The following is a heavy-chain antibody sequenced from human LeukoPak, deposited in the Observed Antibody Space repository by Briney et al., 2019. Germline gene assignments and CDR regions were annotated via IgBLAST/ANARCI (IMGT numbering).Heavy chain of an antibody. CDR3: ARGRYSSSPQDY. V-gene: IGHV4-59*01. Sequence: SETLSLTCTVSGGSISSYYWSWIRQPPGKGLERIGYIYYSGSTNYNPSLKSRVTISVDTSKDQFSLKLSSVTAADTAVYYCARGRYSSSPQDYWGQGTLVTVSS. J-gene: IGHJ4*02. D-gene: IGHD6-13*01. CDR2: IYYSGST. CDR1: GGSISSYY.